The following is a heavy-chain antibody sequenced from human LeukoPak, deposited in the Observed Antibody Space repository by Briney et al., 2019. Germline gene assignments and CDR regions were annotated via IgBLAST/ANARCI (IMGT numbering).Heavy chain of an antibody. CDR2: IYHSGST. CDR1: GGSISSGDYY. J-gene: IGHJ6*02. V-gene: IGHV4-30-2*01. Sequence: PSQTLSLTCTVSGGSISSGDYYWSWIRQPPGKGLEWIGEIYHSGSTNYNPSLKSRVTISVDKSKNQFSLKLSSVTATDTAVYYCAREVTMVRAYGMDVWGQGTTVTVSS. CDR3: AREVTMVRAYGMDV. D-gene: IGHD3-10*01.